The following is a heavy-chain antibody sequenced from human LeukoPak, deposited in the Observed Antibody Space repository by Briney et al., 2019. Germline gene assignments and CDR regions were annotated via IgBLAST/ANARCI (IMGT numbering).Heavy chain of an antibody. CDR2: ISGTTGKT. CDR3: AKGGGEATVEVSAAAGVFHY. J-gene: IGHJ4*02. V-gene: IGHV3-23*01. D-gene: IGHD2-8*02. CDR1: GFTFSNYI. Sequence: GGSLRLSCGASGFTFSNYIMSWVRQGPGRGLEWVSGISGTTGKTYYADSVKGRFRISRDNSKNTLYLQMDRLRAEDTAVYYCAKGGGEATVEVSAAAGVFHYWGQGTLVTVSS.